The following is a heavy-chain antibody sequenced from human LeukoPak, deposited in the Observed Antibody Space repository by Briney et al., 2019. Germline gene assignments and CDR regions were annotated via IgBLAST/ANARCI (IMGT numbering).Heavy chain of an antibody. D-gene: IGHD3-22*01. CDR2: IYYSGST. CDR1: GGSISSSSYY. Sequence: SSETLSLTCTVSGGSISSSSYYWGWIRQPPGKGLEWIGSIYYSGSTYYNPSLKSRVTISVDMSKNQFSLKLSSVTAADTAVYYCARFAPYDSSGAIDYWGQGTLVTVSS. J-gene: IGHJ4*02. V-gene: IGHV4-39*01. CDR3: ARFAPYDSSGAIDY.